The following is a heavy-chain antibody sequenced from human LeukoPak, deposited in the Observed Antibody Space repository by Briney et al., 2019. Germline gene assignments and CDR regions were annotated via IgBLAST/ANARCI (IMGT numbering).Heavy chain of an antibody. V-gene: IGHV3-23*01. CDR1: GFTFRSYW. J-gene: IGHJ4*02. Sequence: GGSLRLSCATSGFTFRSYWMHWVRQAPGKGLEWVSAISGSGGSTYYADSVKGRFAISRDNSKNTGYLQLNSLRAEDTALYYCAKGSRTNGYYIDYWGQGTLVTVSS. CDR2: ISGSGGST. CDR3: AKGSRTNGYYIDY. D-gene: IGHD1-1*01.